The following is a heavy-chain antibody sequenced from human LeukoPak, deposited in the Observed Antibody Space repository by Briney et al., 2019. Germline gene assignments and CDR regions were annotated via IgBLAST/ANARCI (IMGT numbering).Heavy chain of an antibody. D-gene: IGHD5-24*01. Sequence: SETLSLTCAVYGGSFSGYYWSWIRQPPGKGLEWIGSIYYSGSTYYNPSLKSRVTISVDTSKNQFSLKLSSVTAADTAVYYCAREMATTHDAFDIWGQGTMVTVSS. J-gene: IGHJ3*02. CDR2: IYYSGST. CDR1: GGSFSGYY. V-gene: IGHV4-34*11. CDR3: AREMATTHDAFDI.